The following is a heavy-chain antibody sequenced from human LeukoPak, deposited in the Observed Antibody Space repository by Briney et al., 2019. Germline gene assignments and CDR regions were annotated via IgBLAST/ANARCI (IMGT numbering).Heavy chain of an antibody. J-gene: IGHJ5*02. CDR1: GYTFTGYY. Sequence: ASVKVSCKASGYTFTGYYMHWVRQAPGQGLEWMGWINPNSGGTNYAQKFQGRVTMTRDTSISTAYMELSRLRSDDTAVYYCARGDRTSLVAAAGTQWFDPWGQGTLVTVSS. V-gene: IGHV1-2*02. CDR2: INPNSGGT. D-gene: IGHD6-13*01. CDR3: ARGDRTSLVAAAGTQWFDP.